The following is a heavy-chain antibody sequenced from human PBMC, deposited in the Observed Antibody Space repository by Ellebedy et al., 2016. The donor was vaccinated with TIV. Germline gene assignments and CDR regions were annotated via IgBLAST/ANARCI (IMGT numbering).Heavy chain of an antibody. Sequence: MPSETLSLTCAVYGGSFSGYYWSWIRQPPGKGLEWIGEITHSGSTNYNPSLKSRVTISVDTSKNQFSLNLSSVTAADTAVYHCSAAYGRVTPAYWGQGTLVTVSS. D-gene: IGHD4-17*01. CDR3: SAAYGRVTPAY. CDR2: ITHSGST. J-gene: IGHJ4*02. CDR1: GGSFSGYY. V-gene: IGHV4-34*03.